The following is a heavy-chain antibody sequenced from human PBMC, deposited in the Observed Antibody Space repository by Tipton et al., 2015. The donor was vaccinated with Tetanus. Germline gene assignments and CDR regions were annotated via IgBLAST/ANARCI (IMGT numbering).Heavy chain of an antibody. D-gene: IGHD2-15*01. V-gene: IGHV3-33*01. CDR1: GFIFSSYG. CDR3: VREADCSGGSCFAGAFAN. CDR2: SWYEGTDK. J-gene: IGHJ4*02. Sequence: SLRLSCAASGFIFSSYGIHWVRQAPGKGLEWVEGSWYEGTDKYYADSVKGRFTISKDNSKNTLYLQINSIRTKDTAVYYCVREADCSGGSCFAGAFANWGQGTQVTVSS.